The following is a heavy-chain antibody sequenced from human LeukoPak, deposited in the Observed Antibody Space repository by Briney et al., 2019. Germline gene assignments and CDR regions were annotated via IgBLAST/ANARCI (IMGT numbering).Heavy chain of an antibody. J-gene: IGHJ3*02. V-gene: IGHV3-23*01. CDR2: IGGGDGTT. Sequence: PGGSLRLSCAASGFTFSTYAMTWVRQAPGKGLEWVSAIGGGDGTTYYTNSVKGRFTISRDNSQNTLYLQMNSLRAEDTAVYYCAKSRASGRYDAFDIWGQGTMVTVSS. D-gene: IGHD6-19*01. CDR1: GFTFSTYA. CDR3: AKSRASGRYDAFDI.